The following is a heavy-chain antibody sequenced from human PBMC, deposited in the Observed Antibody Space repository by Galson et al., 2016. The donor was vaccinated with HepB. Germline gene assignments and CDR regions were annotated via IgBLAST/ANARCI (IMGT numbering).Heavy chain of an antibody. CDR1: GYNLADYF. CDR3: ARDQTGYNTFDI. J-gene: IGHJ3*02. D-gene: IGHD5-24*01. V-gene: IGHV1-46*01. CDR2: INPSGGST. Sequence: SVKVSCKATGYNLADYFMHWVRQAPGQGLEWMGLINPSGGSTSFAQKFQGRVILMRDTFTSTVFMELSSLRFEDTAVYYCARDQTGYNTFDIWGQGTMVTVSS.